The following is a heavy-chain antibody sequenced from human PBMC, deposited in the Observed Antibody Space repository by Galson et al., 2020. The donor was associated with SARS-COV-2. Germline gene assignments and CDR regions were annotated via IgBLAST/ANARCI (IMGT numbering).Heavy chain of an antibody. Sequence: GGSLRLSCAASGFTFSSYAMHWVRQAPGKGLEWVAVISYDGSNKYYADSVKGRFTISRDKSKNTLYLQMNSLRAEDTAVYYCARDRGDYDFWSGTFDYWGQGTLVTVSS. CDR1: GFTFSSYA. CDR2: ISYDGSNK. D-gene: IGHD3-3*01. CDR3: ARDRGDYDFWSGTFDY. J-gene: IGHJ4*02. V-gene: IGHV3-30-3*01.